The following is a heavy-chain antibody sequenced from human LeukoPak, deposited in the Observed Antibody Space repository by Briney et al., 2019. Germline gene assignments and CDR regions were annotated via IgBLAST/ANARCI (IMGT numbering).Heavy chain of an antibody. CDR2: IYYSGST. CDR1: GGSISGGGYY. J-gene: IGHJ5*02. D-gene: IGHD2-15*01. Sequence: SETLSLTCTVSGGSISGGGYYWSWIRQHPGKGLEWIGYIYYSGSTYYNPSLKSRVTISVDTSKNQFSLKLSSVTAADTAVYYCARGYSSYYNWFDPWGQGTLVTVSS. V-gene: IGHV4-31*03. CDR3: ARGYSSYYNWFDP.